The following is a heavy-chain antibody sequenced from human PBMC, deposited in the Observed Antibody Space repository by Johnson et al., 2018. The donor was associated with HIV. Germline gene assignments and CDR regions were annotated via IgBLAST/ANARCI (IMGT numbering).Heavy chain of an antibody. J-gene: IGHJ3*02. CDR3: ARDNFILGAFDI. CDR1: GFTFTSYG. CDR2: IRYDGSNK. D-gene: IGHD1-20*01. Sequence: QVQLVESGGGVVQPGGSLRLSCAASGFTFTSYGMHWVRQAPGKGLEWVAFIRYDGSNKYYADSVKGRLTMSRDNSKNTLYLQMHSLRAEDTAVYNCARDNFILGAFDIWGQGTMVTVSS. V-gene: IGHV3-30*02.